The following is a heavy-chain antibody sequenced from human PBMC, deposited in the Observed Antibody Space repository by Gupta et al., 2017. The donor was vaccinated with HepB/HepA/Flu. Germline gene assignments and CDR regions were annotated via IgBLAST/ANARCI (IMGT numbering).Heavy chain of an antibody. D-gene: IGHD1-26*01. J-gene: IGHJ4*02. CDR2: ISYDGSNK. Sequence: QVQLVESGGGVVQPGRSLRLSCAASGFTFSSYGMHWVRQAPGKGLEWVAVISYDGSNKYYADSVKGRFTISRDNSKNTLYLQMNSLRAEDTAVYYCAKGGEWELPLILDYWGQGTLVTVSS. V-gene: IGHV3-30*18. CDR3: AKGGEWELPLILDY. CDR1: GFTFSSYG.